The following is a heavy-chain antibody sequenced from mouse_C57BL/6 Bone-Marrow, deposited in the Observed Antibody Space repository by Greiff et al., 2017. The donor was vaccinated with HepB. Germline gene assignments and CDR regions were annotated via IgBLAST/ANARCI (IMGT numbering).Heavy chain of an antibody. D-gene: IGHD1-1*01. Sequence: CGGGLVKPGGSLKLSCAASGFTFSDYGMHWVRQAPEKGLEWVAYISSGSSTIYYADTVKGRFTISRDNAKNTLFLQMTSLRSEDTAMYYCARPYYYGSSPYAMDYWGQGTSVTVSS. J-gene: IGHJ4*01. V-gene: IGHV5-17*01. CDR1: GFTFSDYG. CDR2: ISSGSSTI. CDR3: ARPYYYGSSPYAMDY.